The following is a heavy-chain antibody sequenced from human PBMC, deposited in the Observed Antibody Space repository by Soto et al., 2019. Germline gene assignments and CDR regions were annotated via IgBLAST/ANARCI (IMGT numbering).Heavy chain of an antibody. J-gene: IGHJ4*02. CDR3: ASRSSGWYFDY. D-gene: IGHD6-19*01. CDR2: ISGSGGST. Sequence: EVQLLESGGGLVQPGGSLRLSCAASGFTFSSYAMNWVRQAPGKGLEWVSVISGSGGSTYYADSVKGRFTISRDNSKNTLYLQMKSLRAEDTAVYCCASRSSGWYFDYWGQGTLVAVSS. CDR1: GFTFSSYA. V-gene: IGHV3-23*01.